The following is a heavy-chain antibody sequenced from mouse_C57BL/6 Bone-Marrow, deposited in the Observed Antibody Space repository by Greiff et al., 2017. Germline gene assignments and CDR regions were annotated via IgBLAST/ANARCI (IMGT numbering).Heavy chain of an antibody. CDR2: IHPNSGST. CDR3: ARYYYGSSYDWYFDV. Sequence: VQLQQSGAELVKPGASVKLSCKASGYTLTSYWMHWVKQRPGQGLEWIGMIHPNSGSTNYNEKFKSKATLTVDKSSSTAYMQLSSLTSEDSAVYYCARYYYGSSYDWYFDVWGTGTTVTVSS. CDR1: GYTLTSYW. V-gene: IGHV1-64*01. J-gene: IGHJ1*03. D-gene: IGHD1-1*01.